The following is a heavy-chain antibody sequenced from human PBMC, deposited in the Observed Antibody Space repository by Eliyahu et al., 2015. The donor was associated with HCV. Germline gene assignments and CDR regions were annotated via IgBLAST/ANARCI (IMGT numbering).Heavy chain of an antibody. Sequence: QVQLQESGPGLVKPSETLSLTCTVSGGSISSYYWSWIRQPPGKGLEWIGYIYYSGSTQHNPSLKSRVTISVDTSKNQFSLKLSSVTAADTAVYYCARGLAAGMFYFDYWGQGTLVTVSS. J-gene: IGHJ4*02. CDR1: GGSISSYY. D-gene: IGHD6-13*01. CDR2: IYYSGST. V-gene: IGHV4-59*01. CDR3: ARGLAAGMFYFDY.